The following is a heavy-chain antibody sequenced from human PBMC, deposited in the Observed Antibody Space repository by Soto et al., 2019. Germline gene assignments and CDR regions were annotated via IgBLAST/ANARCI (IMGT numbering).Heavy chain of an antibody. CDR2: IYYSGST. D-gene: IGHD2-2*01. J-gene: IGHJ2*01. CDR1: GGSISSGAYY. Sequence: QVQLQESGPGLVKPSQTLSLTCTVSGGSISSGAYYWTWIRQHPGKGLEWIGYIYYSGSTSYNPSLNSRVTMSVDTSKNQFSLNLSSVTAADTAVYYWAREPSTRTSGSWYFDLSGRGNLVTVSS. V-gene: IGHV4-31*03. CDR3: AREPSTRTSGSWYFDL.